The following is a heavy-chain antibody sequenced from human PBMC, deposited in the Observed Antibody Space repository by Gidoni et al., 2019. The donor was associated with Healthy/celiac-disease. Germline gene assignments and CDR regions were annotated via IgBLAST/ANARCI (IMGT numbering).Heavy chain of an antibody. Sequence: QLQLQESGSGLVKPSQTLSLTCAVSGGSISSGGYSWSWIRQPPGKGLEWIGYIYHSGGTYYNPSLKSRVTISVDRSKNQFSLKLSSVTAADTAVYYCARYSRPPYNWFDPWGQGTLVTVSS. J-gene: IGHJ5*02. CDR3: ARYSRPPYNWFDP. D-gene: IGHD6-13*01. V-gene: IGHV4-30-2*01. CDR1: GGSISSGGYS. CDR2: IYHSGGT.